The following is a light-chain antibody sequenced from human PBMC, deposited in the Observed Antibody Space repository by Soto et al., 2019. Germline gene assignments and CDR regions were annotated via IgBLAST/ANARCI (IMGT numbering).Light chain of an antibody. J-gene: IGKJ3*01. Sequence: DIQMTQSPSSLSASVGDRVTITCRASETISSYLNWYQQKPGRAPKLLIHSASSLQRGVPSRFSGSGSGTDFTLTIGGLQPDDFATYYCQQYSGYSLFTFGPGTIVDIK. CDR3: QQYSGYSLFT. V-gene: IGKV1-39*01. CDR1: ETISSY. CDR2: SAS.